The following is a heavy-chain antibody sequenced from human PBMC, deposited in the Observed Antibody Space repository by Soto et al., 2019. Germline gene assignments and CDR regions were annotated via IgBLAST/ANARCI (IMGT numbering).Heavy chain of an antibody. CDR3: ASEYDYGDLNYYYYGMDV. D-gene: IGHD4-17*01. Sequence: EVQLVESGGGLVQPGGSLRLSCAASGFTFSSYSMNWVRQAPGKGLEWVSYISSSSSTIYYADSVKGRFTISRDNAKNSLYLQMNSLRDEDTAVYYCASEYDYGDLNYYYYGMDVWGQATTVTVSS. CDR1: GFTFSSYS. V-gene: IGHV3-48*02. CDR2: ISSSSSTI. J-gene: IGHJ6*02.